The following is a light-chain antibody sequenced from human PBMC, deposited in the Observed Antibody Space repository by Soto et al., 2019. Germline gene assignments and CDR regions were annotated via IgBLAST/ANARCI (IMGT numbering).Light chain of an antibody. V-gene: IGLV2-8*01. J-gene: IGLJ2*01. Sequence: QSALTQPPSASGSPGQSVSISCTGTSSDIGHYKYVSWYQNHPGKAPKLMIYEVNKRPSGVPDRFSGSKAGNTASLTVSGLQAEDEADYYCSSYAGNNNLLFGGGTKLTVL. CDR3: SSYAGNNNLL. CDR2: EVN. CDR1: SSDIGHYKY.